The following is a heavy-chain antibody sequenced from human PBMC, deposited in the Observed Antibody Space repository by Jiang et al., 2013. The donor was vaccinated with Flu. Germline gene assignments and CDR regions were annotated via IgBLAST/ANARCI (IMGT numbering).Heavy chain of an antibody. V-gene: IGHV3-15*01. Sequence: VQLLESGGGLVKPGGSLRLSCAASEFTFSDAWMNWVRQAPGKGLEWVGHIKSKTYGGTTDYAAPVKGRFTISRDDSKNTLYLQMNSLKTEDTAVYYCTNYGDYWGGIDYWGQGTLVTVSS. J-gene: IGHJ4*02. D-gene: IGHD4-17*01. CDR3: TNYGDYWGGIDY. CDR1: EFTFSDAW. CDR2: IKSKTYGGTT.